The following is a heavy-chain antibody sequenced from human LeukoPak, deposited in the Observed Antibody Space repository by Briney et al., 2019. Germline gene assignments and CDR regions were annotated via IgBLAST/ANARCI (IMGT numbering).Heavy chain of an antibody. D-gene: IGHD3-10*01. CDR2: INHSGST. CDR3: ARATPATRWFGD. V-gene: IGHV4-34*01. Sequence: SETLSLTCAVYGGSFSGYYWSWIRQPPGKGLEWIGEINHSGSTNYNPSLKSRVTISVDTSKNQFSLKLRSVTAADTAVYYCARATPATRWFGDWGQGTLVTVSS. J-gene: IGHJ4*02. CDR1: GGSFSGYY.